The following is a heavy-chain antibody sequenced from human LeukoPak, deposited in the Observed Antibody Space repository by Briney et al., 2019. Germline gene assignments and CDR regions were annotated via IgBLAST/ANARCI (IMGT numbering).Heavy chain of an antibody. CDR1: GFTFSNYA. CDR3: AKLLWFGEGCADY. J-gene: IGHJ4*02. CDR2: ISGSGVST. Sequence: PGGSLRLSCAASGFTFSNYAMSWVRPAPGKGLEWVSGISGSGVSTYYADSVKGRFTISRDNSKNTLYLQMNSLRAEDTAIYYCAKLLWFGEGCADYWGQGTLVTVSS. V-gene: IGHV3-23*01. D-gene: IGHD3-10*01.